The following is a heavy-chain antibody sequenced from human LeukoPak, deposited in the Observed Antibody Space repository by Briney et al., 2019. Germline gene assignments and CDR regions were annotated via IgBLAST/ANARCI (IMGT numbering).Heavy chain of an antibody. V-gene: IGHV1-69*13. D-gene: IGHD6-13*01. J-gene: IGHJ5*02. Sequence: GASVKVSCKASGGTFSSYAISWVRQAPGQGLEWMGGIIPIFGTANYAQKFQGRVTITADESTSTAYMELSSLRSDDTAVYYCARERGPIAAAGTWFDPWGQGTLVTVSS. CDR2: IIPIFGTA. CDR3: ARERGPIAAAGTWFDP. CDR1: GGTFSSYA.